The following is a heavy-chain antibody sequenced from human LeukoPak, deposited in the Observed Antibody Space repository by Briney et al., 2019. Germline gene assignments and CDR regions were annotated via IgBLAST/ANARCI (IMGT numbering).Heavy chain of an antibody. V-gene: IGHV5-51*01. CDR3: ARQGEAAAGTSWFDP. D-gene: IGHD6-13*01. CDR2: IDPGDSDT. Sequence: GESLKISCKGSGYSFTSYWIGWVRQMPGKGLECMGIIDPGDSDTRYSPSFQGQVTISADKSISTAYLQWSSLKASDTAMYYCARQGEAAAGTSWFDPWGQGTLVTVSS. J-gene: IGHJ5*02. CDR1: GYSFTSYW.